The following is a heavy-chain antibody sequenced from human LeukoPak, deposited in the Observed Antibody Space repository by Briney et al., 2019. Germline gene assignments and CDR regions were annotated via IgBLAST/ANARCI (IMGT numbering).Heavy chain of an antibody. CDR1: GYTFTSYD. Sequence: ASVKVSCKASGYTFTSYDINWVRQATGQGLEWMGWMNPNSGNTGYAQKFQGRVTITRNTSISTSYMELSSLRSEDTAVYYCARTDQDYYDSAGFDYWGQGTLVTVSS. V-gene: IGHV1-8*03. D-gene: IGHD3-22*01. CDR2: MNPNSGNT. CDR3: ARTDQDYYDSAGFDY. J-gene: IGHJ4*02.